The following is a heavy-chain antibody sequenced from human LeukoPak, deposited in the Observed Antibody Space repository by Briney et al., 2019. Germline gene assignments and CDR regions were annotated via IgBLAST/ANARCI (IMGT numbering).Heavy chain of an antibody. Sequence: ASVKVSCKASGYTFTGYYMHWVRQAPGQGLEWMGRINPNSGGTNYAQKFQGRVTMTRDTSISTAYMELSRLRSDVTAVYYCASYCSSTSCSRAGRNYWGQGTLVTVSS. V-gene: IGHV1-2*06. CDR1: GYTFTGYY. D-gene: IGHD2-2*01. CDR2: INPNSGGT. CDR3: ASYCSSTSCSRAGRNY. J-gene: IGHJ4*02.